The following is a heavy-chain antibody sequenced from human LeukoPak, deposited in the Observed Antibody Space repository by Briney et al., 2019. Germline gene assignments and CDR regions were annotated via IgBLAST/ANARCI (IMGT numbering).Heavy chain of an antibody. CDR1: GYTFTNYY. V-gene: IGHV1-46*01. Sequence: PSVKVSCKTSGYTFTNYYLYWVRQAPGQGLEWMGMISPSGGSTSYPQKFQGRVTMTRDTSTSTVYMELSSLRPEDTAVYFCARDGVAGTYYFDYWGQGTVVTVSS. D-gene: IGHD6-19*01. CDR2: ISPSGGST. CDR3: ARDGVAGTYYFDY. J-gene: IGHJ4*02.